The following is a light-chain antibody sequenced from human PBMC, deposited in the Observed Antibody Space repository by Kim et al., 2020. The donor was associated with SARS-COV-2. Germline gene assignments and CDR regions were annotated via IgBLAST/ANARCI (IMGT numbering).Light chain of an antibody. CDR3: SSYTDSDTLI. CDR2: DVS. J-gene: IGLJ2*01. Sequence: GQSVPISCTGTSSDIGRYNYVSWYHTRPGGAPKLIIYDVSRRPSGVPVRFSGSESGDMASLTVSGLQAEDEADYYCSSYTDSDTLIFGGGTQLTVL. CDR1: SSDIGRYNY. V-gene: IGLV2-8*01.